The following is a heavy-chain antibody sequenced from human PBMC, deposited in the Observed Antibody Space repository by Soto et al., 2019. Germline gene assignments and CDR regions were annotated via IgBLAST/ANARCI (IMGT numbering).Heavy chain of an antibody. J-gene: IGHJ6*02. D-gene: IGHD4-17*01. CDR3: ARWRTVTTDYYYGMDV. V-gene: IGHV1-8*01. CDR1: GYTFTSYD. Sequence: ASVKVSCKASGYTFTSYDINWVRQATGQGLEWMGWMNPNSGNTGYAQKFQGRVTMTRNASISTAYMELSSLRSEDTAVYYCARWRTVTTDYYYGMDVWGQGTTVTVSS. CDR2: MNPNSGNT.